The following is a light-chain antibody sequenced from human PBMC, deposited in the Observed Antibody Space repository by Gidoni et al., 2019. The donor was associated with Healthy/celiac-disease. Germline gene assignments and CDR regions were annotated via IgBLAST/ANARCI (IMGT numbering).Light chain of an antibody. CDR3: CSYAGSSPYV. V-gene: IGLV2-23*01. Sequence: QSALTQPASVSASPGQSITISCTGTSSDVGSYNLVSWYQQHPGKAPKLMIYEGSKRPLGVSNRFSGSKSGNTASLTISGLQAEDEADYYCCSYAGSSPYVFGTGTKVTVL. CDR1: SSDVGSYNL. J-gene: IGLJ1*01. CDR2: EGS.